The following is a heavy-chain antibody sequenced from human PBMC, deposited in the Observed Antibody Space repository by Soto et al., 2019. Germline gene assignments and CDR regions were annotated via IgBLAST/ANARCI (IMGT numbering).Heavy chain of an antibody. J-gene: IGHJ4*02. V-gene: IGHV4-59*08. CDR1: GGSMSTYY. D-gene: IGHD3-3*01. Sequence: NPSAPLSLTCTVSGGSMSTYYWSWIRQPPGRGLEWIGYIYYSGSTNYSPPLKSRVTISIDTSKNQFSLQLSSVTAADTAVYYCASHDFWSGYFRGYFDYWSQGTLVTVSS. CDR2: IYYSGST. CDR3: ASHDFWSGYFRGYFDY.